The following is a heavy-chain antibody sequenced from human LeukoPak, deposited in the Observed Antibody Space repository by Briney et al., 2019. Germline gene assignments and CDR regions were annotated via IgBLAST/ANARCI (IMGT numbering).Heavy chain of an antibody. D-gene: IGHD3-3*01. V-gene: IGHV3-15*01. CDR2: IKSKTDGGTT. Sequence: GGSLRLSCETSGFTFNDYWMSWVRQAPGKGLEWVGRIKSKTDGGTTDYAAPVKGRFTISRDDSKNTLYLQMNSLKTEDTAVYYCTTRTYYDFWSGYYTPPRFDYWGQGTLVTVSS. J-gene: IGHJ4*02. CDR1: GFTFNDYW. CDR3: TTRTYYDFWSGYYTPPRFDY.